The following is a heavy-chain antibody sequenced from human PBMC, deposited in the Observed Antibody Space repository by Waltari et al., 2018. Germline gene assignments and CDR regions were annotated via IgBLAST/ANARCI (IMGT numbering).Heavy chain of an antibody. J-gene: IGHJ6*02. D-gene: IGHD2-8*02. CDR2: MNPNSGNT. V-gene: IGHV1-8*01. Sequence: QVQLVQSGAEVKKPGDSVKVSCKASGYTFTSYDINWGRQATGQGLEWMGWMNPNSGNTGYAQKFQGRVTMTRNTSISTAYMELSSLRSEDTAVYYCARGLVPIYYYYYGMDVWGQGTTVTVSS. CDR3: ARGLVPIYYYYYGMDV. CDR1: GYTFTSYD.